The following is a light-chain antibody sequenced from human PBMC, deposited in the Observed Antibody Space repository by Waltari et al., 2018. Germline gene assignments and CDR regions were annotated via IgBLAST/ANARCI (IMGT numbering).Light chain of an antibody. CDR3: QQYNRYST. CDR1: QSISSY. J-gene: IGKJ1*01. V-gene: IGKV1-5*03. Sequence: DIQMTQSPSTLSASVGDRVTITCRASQSISSYLAWYQQKPGKAPKLLISKASTLGSGVPARFSCSGFVTKFTLTISSLQPDDFATYYFQQYNRYSTFGKGAKVEIK. CDR2: KAS.